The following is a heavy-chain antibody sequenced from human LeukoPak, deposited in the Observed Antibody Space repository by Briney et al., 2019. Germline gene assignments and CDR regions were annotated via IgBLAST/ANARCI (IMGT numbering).Heavy chain of an antibody. Sequence: SETLSLTCTVSGDSLSHNFWTWIRQPPGKALEWIGYIYYSGSTNSNPSLKSRVTILVDTSKNQFSLKLSSVTAADTAVYYCASICGGDCHMGWGQGTLVTVSS. CDR2: IYYSGST. CDR1: GDSLSHNF. J-gene: IGHJ4*02. V-gene: IGHV4-59*12. D-gene: IGHD2-21*02. CDR3: ASICGGDCHMG.